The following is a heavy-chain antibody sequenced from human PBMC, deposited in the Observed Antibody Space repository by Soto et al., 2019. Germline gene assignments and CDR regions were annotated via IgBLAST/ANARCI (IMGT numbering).Heavy chain of an antibody. J-gene: IGHJ4*02. D-gene: IGHD4-17*01. CDR1: GITISNYP. Sequence: VRLVESGGGLVQPGGSLRLSCAASGITISNYPMSWVRQAPGKGLDWVSGISGSGDTTYYADSAKGRFTISKDISKKSLFLQLDSLRVEDSALYFCVKDDGGYPSTAPHWGQGTLVTVSP. CDR2: ISGSGDTT. V-gene: IGHV3-23*04. CDR3: VKDDGGYPSTAPH.